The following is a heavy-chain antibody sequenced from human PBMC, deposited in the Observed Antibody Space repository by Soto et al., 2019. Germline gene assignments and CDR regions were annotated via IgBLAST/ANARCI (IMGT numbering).Heavy chain of an antibody. V-gene: IGHV4-4*02. J-gene: IGHJ4*02. CDR3: ASRDPGTSVDY. Sequence: SETLSLTCAVSGASFASNDWWTWVRQPPGRGLEWIGEIYRTGSTNYNPSLKSRVTISLDKSENQFSLKVTSLTAADTAVYYCASRDPGTSVDYWGQGTLVTVSS. CDR1: GASFASNDW. D-gene: IGHD1-7*01. CDR2: IYRTGST.